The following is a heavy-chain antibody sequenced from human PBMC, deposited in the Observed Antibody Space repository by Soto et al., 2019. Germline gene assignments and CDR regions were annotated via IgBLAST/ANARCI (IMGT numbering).Heavy chain of an antibody. D-gene: IGHD3-10*01. J-gene: IGHJ6*03. CDR2: ISSSSSYI. Sequence: GGSLRLSSAASGFTFSSYSMNWVRQAPGKGLEWASSISSSSSYIYYADSVKGRFTISRDNAKNSLYLQMNSLRAEDTAVYYCAKAYGSGSYPPLPYYYMDVWGKGTTVTVSS. V-gene: IGHV3-21*01. CDR3: AKAYGSGSYPPLPYYYMDV. CDR1: GFTFSSYS.